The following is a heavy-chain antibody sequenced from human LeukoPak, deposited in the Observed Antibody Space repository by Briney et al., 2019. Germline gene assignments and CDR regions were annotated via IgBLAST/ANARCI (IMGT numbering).Heavy chain of an antibody. J-gene: IGHJ4*02. CDR2: MYYSGSI. D-gene: IGHD3/OR15-3a*01. V-gene: IGHV4-39*07. CDR3: ARERVDSPDFDY. Sequence: PSETLSLTCTVSGGSISSSNYYWGWIRQPPSKGLEWIGSMYYSGSIFYNPSLKSRVTISVDTSKSQFSLRLGSVTAADTAVYYCARERVDSPDFDYWGQGILVTVSS. CDR1: GGSISSSNYY.